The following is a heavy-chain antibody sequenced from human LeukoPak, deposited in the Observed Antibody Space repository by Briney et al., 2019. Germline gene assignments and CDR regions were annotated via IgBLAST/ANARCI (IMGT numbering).Heavy chain of an antibody. CDR2: ISAYNGNT. V-gene: IGHV1-18*01. Sequence: ASVKVSCKASGYTFTSYGISWVRQAPGQGLEGMGWISAYNGNTNYAQKLQGRVTMTTDTSTSTAYMELRSLRSDDTAVYYCAKSGDSSGYFALFYWGQGTLVTVSS. J-gene: IGHJ4*02. CDR3: AKSGDSSGYFALFY. D-gene: IGHD3-22*01. CDR1: GYTFTSYG.